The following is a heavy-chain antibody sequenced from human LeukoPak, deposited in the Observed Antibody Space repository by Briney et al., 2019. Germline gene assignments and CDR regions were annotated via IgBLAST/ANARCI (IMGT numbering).Heavy chain of an antibody. CDR2: IYYTET. Sequence: SETLSLTCTVSGGSVSDYYWSWIRQSPGKGLEWIGYIYYTETSYNPSLKSRVTISADTSKNQFSLKLYSVTAADTAVYYCAREHGFGFGELYVDYWGQGTLVTVSS. CDR1: GGSVSDYY. CDR3: AREHGFGFGELYVDY. D-gene: IGHD3-10*01. V-gene: IGHV4-59*02. J-gene: IGHJ4*02.